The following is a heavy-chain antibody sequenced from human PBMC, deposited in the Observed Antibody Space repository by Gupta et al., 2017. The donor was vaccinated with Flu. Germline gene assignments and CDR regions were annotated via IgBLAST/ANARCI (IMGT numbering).Heavy chain of an antibody. CDR1: GYNFFGFY. J-gene: IGHJ5*02. D-gene: IGHD2-21*01. CDR2: IDRNEGGT. CDR3: ARDPASISDS. Sequence: SCKASGYNFFGFYIHWGRQAPGQGVEWMGRIDRNEGGTRYAEKFQGSVTLTRDTSITTAYMELSGLKSEDTAVYFCARDPASISDSWGQGTLVTVSS. V-gene: IGHV1-2*06.